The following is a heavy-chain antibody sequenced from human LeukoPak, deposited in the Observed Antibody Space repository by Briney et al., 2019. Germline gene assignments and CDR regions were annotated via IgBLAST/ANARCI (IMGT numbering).Heavy chain of an antibody. V-gene: IGHV4-61*01. Sequence: SGTLSLTCTVSGGSVSSGSYYWSWIRQPPGKGLEWIGYIYYSGSTNYNPSLKSRVTISVDTSKNQFSLKLSSVTATDTAVYYCARQYYYGSGRGRYYFDYWGQGTLVTVSS. D-gene: IGHD3-10*01. CDR3: ARQYYYGSGRGRYYFDY. J-gene: IGHJ4*02. CDR2: IYYSGST. CDR1: GGSVSSGSYY.